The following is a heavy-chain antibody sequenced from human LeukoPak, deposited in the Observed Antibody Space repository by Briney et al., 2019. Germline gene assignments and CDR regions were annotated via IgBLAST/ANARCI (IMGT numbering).Heavy chain of an antibody. D-gene: IGHD4-23*01. J-gene: IGHJ4*02. V-gene: IGHV3-7*01. CDR3: AKLNTTVAFDY. CDR2: IKQDGSEK. Sequence: GRSLRLSCAASGFTFSSYWMSWVRQAPGKGLEWVANIKQDGSEKYYVDSVKGRFTISRDNARNSLYLQMNSLRAEDTAVYYCAKLNTTVAFDYWGQGTLVTVSS. CDR1: GFTFSSYW.